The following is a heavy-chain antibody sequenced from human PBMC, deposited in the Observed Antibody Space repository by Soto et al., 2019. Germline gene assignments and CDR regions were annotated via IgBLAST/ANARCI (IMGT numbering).Heavy chain of an antibody. D-gene: IGHD5-18*01. J-gene: IGHJ4*02. CDR3: ARVSYGTPPDY. CDR1: GFTFSSYG. V-gene: IGHV3-33*01. CDR2: IWYDGSNK. Sequence: QVQLVESGGGVVQPGRSLRLSCAASGFTFSSYGIHWVRQAPGKGLEWVAVIWYDGSNKYYADSVKGRFTISRDNSKNTLYLQMNSLRAEDTAVYYCARVSYGTPPDYWGQGTLVTVSS.